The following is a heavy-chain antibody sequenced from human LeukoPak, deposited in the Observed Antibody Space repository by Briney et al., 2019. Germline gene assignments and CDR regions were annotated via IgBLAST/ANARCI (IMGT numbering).Heavy chain of an antibody. V-gene: IGHV1-2*07. CDR3: ANLINRSPMEIPI. J-gene: IGHJ4*02. CDR2: IHPKSGDT. Sequence: VASVKVSCKASGYTFTLYSMQWVRQVPGQGLEWMGWIHPKSGDTKYGHKFQGRVTMTSDTSINTAYMELRGLRSDDTAVYFCANLINRSPMEIPIWGQGTQVTVSS. D-gene: IGHD1-26*01. CDR1: GYTFTLYS.